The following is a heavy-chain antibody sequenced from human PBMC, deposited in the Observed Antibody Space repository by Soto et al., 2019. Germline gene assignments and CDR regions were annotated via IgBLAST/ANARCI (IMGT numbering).Heavy chain of an antibody. D-gene: IGHD2-21*01. CDR2: INHSGST. CDR1: DGSFSDYY. CDR3: ARGKFGFSYYYDYYWDV. V-gene: IGHV4-34*01. J-gene: IGHJ6*03. Sequence: QVQLHQWGAGLLKPSETLSLTCAVYDGSFSDYYWTWIRPSPGNGRAWIGEINHSGSTSYKSSLKSRVTISIDTSKNQFSLKLTSVTASETAVYYCARGKFGFSYYYDYYWDVWGKGTTVTVSS.